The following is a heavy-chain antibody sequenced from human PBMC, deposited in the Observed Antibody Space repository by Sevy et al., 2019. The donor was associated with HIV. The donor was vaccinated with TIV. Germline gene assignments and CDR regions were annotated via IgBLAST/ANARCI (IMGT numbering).Heavy chain of an antibody. D-gene: IGHD3-22*01. Sequence: ASVKVSCKASGYTFTSYCMHWVRQAPGQGLEWMGIINRSGGSTSYAQKFQGRVTMSRDTSTGSVYMELSSLRSEDTALYSCARGGLTYYYDISGSNSVYLDYWGQGALVTVSS. CDR3: ARGGLTYYYDISGSNSVYLDY. J-gene: IGHJ4*02. CDR1: GYTFTSYC. V-gene: IGHV1-46*01. CDR2: INRSGGST.